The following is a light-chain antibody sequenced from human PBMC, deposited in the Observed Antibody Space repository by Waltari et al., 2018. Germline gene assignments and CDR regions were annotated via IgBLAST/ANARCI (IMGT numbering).Light chain of an antibody. CDR3: QSTDKDGSYVI. CDR2: KDV. CDR1: SLSNKY. Sequence: SFELAQQLSLSLSPGQTARITCSGESLSNKYPIWYHQKSGQPPYLIIYKDVERPSGIPERMSGSTSGSTVTLTIRGVQADDEGDYYCQSTDKDGSYVIFGGGTKLTVL. J-gene: IGLJ2*01. V-gene: IGLV3-25*03.